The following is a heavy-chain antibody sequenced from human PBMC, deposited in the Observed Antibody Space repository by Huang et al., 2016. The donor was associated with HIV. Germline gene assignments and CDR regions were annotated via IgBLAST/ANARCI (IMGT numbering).Heavy chain of an antibody. CDR1: GGSFNNFG. J-gene: IGHJ3*01. Sequence: QVQLVQSGAEVRKPGSSVKVSCRASGGSFNNFGINWGRQAPGQGLEWRCGIIPRFGTRNDAQRFKDRVTITADETTGVVHLEVTSLRSDDTAVYFCAKRGGAWGSPYAFDLWGPGTMVTVSS. D-gene: IGHD3-16*01. CDR3: AKRGGAWGSPYAFDL. V-gene: IGHV1-69*13. CDR2: IIPRFGTR.